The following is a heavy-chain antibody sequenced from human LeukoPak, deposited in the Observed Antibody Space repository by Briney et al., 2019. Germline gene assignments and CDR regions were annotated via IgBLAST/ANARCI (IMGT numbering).Heavy chain of an antibody. V-gene: IGHV4-39*07. CDR3: ARDRPFWSGSIFDY. CDR1: GGSISSSSCY. D-gene: IGHD3-3*01. J-gene: IGHJ4*02. CDR2: IYYSGST. Sequence: SETLSLTCTVYGGSISSSSCYWGWIRQPPGKGLEWIGSIYYSGSTYYNPSLRSRITRSVDTSKHQFSLKLSSVTAADTAVYYCARDRPFWSGSIFDYWGQGTLVTVSS.